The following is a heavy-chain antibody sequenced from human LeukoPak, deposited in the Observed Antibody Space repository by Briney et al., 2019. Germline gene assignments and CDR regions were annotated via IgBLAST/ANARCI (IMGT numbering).Heavy chain of an antibody. CDR3: ARGRGGSWYFFDY. CDR2: IYTSGST. V-gene: IGHV4-4*07. Sequence: SETLSLTCTVSGGSISSNYWSWIRQPAGEGLEWIGRIYTSGSTNYNPSLMSRVTMSVDTSKNQFSLKLSSVTAADTAVYYCARGRGGSWYFFDYWGQGTLVTVSS. J-gene: IGHJ4*02. CDR1: GGSISSNY. D-gene: IGHD6-13*01.